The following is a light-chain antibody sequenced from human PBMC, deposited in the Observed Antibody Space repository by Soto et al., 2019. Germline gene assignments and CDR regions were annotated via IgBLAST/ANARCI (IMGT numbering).Light chain of an antibody. CDR1: QSVSDNY. CDR2: GAS. Sequence: EIVLTQSPGTLSLSPGERATLSCRASQSVSDNYLAWYQQKPGQAPRLLIYGASSRPTGIPDRFSGSGSGTDFTLSISGLEPEDFAVYYCQQYNNWPRTFGQGTKVDIK. CDR3: QQYNNWPRT. V-gene: IGKV3-20*01. J-gene: IGKJ1*01.